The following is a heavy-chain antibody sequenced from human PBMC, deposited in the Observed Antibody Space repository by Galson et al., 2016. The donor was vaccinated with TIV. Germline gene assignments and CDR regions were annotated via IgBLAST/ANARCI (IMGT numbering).Heavy chain of an antibody. J-gene: IGHJ6*02. D-gene: IGHD1-26*01. CDR3: AREGGTYFDSYYYGMVV. Sequence: SLRLSCAASEFTFSAYAMHWVRQAPGKGPEWVAIISYDASNKYYADPVKGRFTISRDNSKYTPYLQMNSLRAEDTAVYYCAREGGTYFDSYYYGMVVWGQGTTVTVSS. CDR2: ISYDASNK. CDR1: EFTFSAYA. V-gene: IGHV3-30*07.